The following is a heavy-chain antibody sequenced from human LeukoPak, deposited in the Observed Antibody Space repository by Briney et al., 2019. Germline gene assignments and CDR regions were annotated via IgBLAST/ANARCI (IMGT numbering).Heavy chain of an antibody. D-gene: IGHD2/OR15-2a*01. V-gene: IGHV3-74*01. CDR1: GNYW. Sequence: GGALRLSCAASGNYWMHWVRQVPGKGLVWVSNNSDGSCTSYADSVKGRFTISKDNAKNTVYLQMNSLRAEDTAVYYCVSFYETYWGRGTLVTVSS. CDR2: NNSDGSCT. J-gene: IGHJ4*02. CDR3: VSFYETY.